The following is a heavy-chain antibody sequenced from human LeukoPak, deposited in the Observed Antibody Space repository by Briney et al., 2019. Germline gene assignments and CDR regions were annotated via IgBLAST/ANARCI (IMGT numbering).Heavy chain of an antibody. CDR1: GGSFSGYY. J-gene: IGHJ4*02. CDR3: ARVGAAAGTDY. Sequence: SETLSLTCAVYGGSFSGYYRSWIRQPPGKGLEWIGEINHSGSTNYNPSLESRVTISVDTSKNQFSLKLSSVTAADTAVYYCARVGAAAGTDYWGQGTLVTVSS. D-gene: IGHD6-13*01. CDR2: INHSGST. V-gene: IGHV4-34*01.